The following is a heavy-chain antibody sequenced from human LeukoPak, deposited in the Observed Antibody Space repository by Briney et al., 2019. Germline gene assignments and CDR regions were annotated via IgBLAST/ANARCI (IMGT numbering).Heavy chain of an antibody. CDR2: ISDSGGST. D-gene: IGHD4-17*01. V-gene: IGHV3-23*01. CDR3: AKDTSTVPWYFDL. Sequence: GGSRRLSCVASGFTFISYAMSWVRQAPGKGLEWVSAISDSGGSTYYADSVKGRFTISRDNSKNTLYLQMNSLRVEDTAIYYCAKDTSTVPWYFDLWGRGTLVTVSS. J-gene: IGHJ2*01. CDR1: GFTFISYA.